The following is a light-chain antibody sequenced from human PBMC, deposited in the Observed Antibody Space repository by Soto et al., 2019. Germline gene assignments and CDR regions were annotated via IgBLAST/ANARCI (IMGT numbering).Light chain of an antibody. V-gene: IGKV1-33*01. CDR1: QDISNY. CDR3: QQYDNLPLT. Sequence: DIQMTQSPSSLSASVGDRVTITCQASQDISNYLNWYQQNPGKAPKLLIYDASNLETGVPSRFSGSGSGTDFTFTISSLQAEDIATYYCQQYDNLPLTFGGGTKVEIK. CDR2: DAS. J-gene: IGKJ4*01.